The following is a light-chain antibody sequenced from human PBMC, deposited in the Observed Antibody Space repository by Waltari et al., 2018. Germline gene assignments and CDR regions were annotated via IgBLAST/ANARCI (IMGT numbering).Light chain of an antibody. CDR1: SSDVGGYNY. Sequence: QSALTQPPSASGSPGQSVTIPSTGTSSDVGGYNYVSWYQQHPGKAPKLMIYEVSKRPSGVPDRFSGSKSGNTASLTVSGLQAEDEADYYCSSYAGSIYVVFGGGTKLTVL. CDR3: SSYAGSIYVV. J-gene: IGLJ2*01. V-gene: IGLV2-8*01. CDR2: EVS.